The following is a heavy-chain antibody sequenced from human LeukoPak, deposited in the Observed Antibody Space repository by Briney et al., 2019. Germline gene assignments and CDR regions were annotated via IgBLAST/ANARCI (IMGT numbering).Heavy chain of an antibody. CDR3: ARDQGNGYYINWFDP. V-gene: IGHV1-2*02. Sequence: ASVKVSCKASGYTFTGYYMHWVRQAPGQGPEWMGWINPNNGGTKLAQKFQGRVIMTTDTSISTAYMELSKLTSDDTAMYYCARDQGNGYYINWFDPWGQGTLVTVSS. J-gene: IGHJ5*02. D-gene: IGHD3-22*01. CDR1: GYTFTGYY. CDR2: INPNNGGT.